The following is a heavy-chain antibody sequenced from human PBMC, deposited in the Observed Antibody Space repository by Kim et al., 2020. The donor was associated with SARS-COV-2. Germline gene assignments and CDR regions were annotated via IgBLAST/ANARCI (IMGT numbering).Heavy chain of an antibody. CDR1: GGSISSYY. Sequence: SETLSLTCTASGGSISSYYWSWIRQPPGKGLEYIGYIYYSGSTNYNPSLKGRVTISVDTSQNHFSLNLTSVTAADTAVYYCARTDSSAYYNWFDSWGQGTLVTVSS. V-gene: IGHV4-59*01. CDR3: ARTDSSAYYNWFDS. CDR2: IYYSGST. D-gene: IGHD3-22*01. J-gene: IGHJ5*01.